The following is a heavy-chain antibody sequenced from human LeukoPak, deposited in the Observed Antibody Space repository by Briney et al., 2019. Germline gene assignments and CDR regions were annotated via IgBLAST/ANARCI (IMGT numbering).Heavy chain of an antibody. Sequence: ASVKVSCKASGYTFTSYAMNWVRQAPGQGLEWMGWINTNTGNPTYAQGFTGRFVFSLDTSVSTAYLQISSLKAEDTAVHYCARAGDFDWLFSVGPTDIWGQGTMVTVSS. V-gene: IGHV7-4-1*02. D-gene: IGHD3-9*01. CDR1: GYTFTSYA. J-gene: IGHJ3*02. CDR3: ARAGDFDWLFSVGPTDI. CDR2: INTNTGNP.